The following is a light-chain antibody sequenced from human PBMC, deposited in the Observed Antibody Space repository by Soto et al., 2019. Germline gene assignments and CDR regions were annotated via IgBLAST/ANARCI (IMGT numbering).Light chain of an antibody. V-gene: IGKV4-1*01. J-gene: IGKJ1*01. CDR2: WAS. CDR3: QQYYSIPRT. CDR1: RSILYSSNNKSY. Sequence: ILMTQSPDSLAVSLGERATINCKSSRSILYSSNNKSYLAWYQQRPGQSPKLLIYWASTRESGVPDRFSGSGSGADFTLTISSLQAEDVAVYYCQQYYSIPRTFGQGTKVDIK.